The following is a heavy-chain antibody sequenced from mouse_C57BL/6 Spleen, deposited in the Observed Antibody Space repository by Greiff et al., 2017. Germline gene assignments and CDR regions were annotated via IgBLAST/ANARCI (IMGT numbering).Heavy chain of an antibody. CDR1: GFTFSGYA. J-gene: IGHJ2*01. V-gene: IGHV5-9-1*02. CDR2: ISSGGDYI. D-gene: IGHD2-14*01. Sequence: EVQGVESGEGLVKPGGSLKLSCAASGFTFSGYAMSWVRQTQEKRLEWVAYISSGGDYIYYGDTVKGRFTISRDNARNTLDLQMSSLKSEDTAMYYCTRDRSPFDYWGQGTTLTVSS. CDR3: TRDRSPFDY.